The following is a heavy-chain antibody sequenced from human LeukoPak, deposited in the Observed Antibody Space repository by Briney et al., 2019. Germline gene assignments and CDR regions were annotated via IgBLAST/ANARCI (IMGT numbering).Heavy chain of an antibody. J-gene: IGHJ4*02. D-gene: IGHD3-22*01. CDR1: GFTFSSHG. V-gene: IGHV3-33*01. Sequence: GRSLRLSCAASGFTFSSHGMHWVRQAPGKGLEWVALIWYDGSDKYYEDSVKGRFTISRDNSKNTLYLQMNSLRTEDTAVYHCARDITDDSSAYPDYWGQGTLVTVSS. CDR2: IWYDGSDK. CDR3: ARDITDDSSAYPDY.